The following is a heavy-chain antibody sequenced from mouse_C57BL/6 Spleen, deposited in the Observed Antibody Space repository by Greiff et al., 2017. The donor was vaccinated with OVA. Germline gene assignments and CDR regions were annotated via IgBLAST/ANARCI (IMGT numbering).Heavy chain of an antibody. V-gene: IGHV1-15*01. CDR1: GYTFTDYE. CDR3: TRTSVSYYAMDY. Sequence: VKLMESGAELVRPGASVTLSCKASGYTFTDYEMHWVKQTPVHGLEWIGAIDPETGGTAYNQKFKGKAILTADKSSSTAYMELRSLTSEDSAVYYCTRTSVSYYAMDYWGQGTSVTVSS. CDR2: IDPETGGT. J-gene: IGHJ4*01.